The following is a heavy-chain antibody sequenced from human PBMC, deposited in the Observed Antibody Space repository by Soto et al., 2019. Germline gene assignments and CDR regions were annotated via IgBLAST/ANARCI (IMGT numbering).Heavy chain of an antibody. Sequence: ASVKVSCKASGYTFTSYGISWVRQAPGQGLEWMGWISAYNGNTNYAQKLQGRVTMTNMDPVDTATYFCAHRRGYSGYDSRFDYWGRGTLVTVSS. CDR2: ISAYNGNT. D-gene: IGHD5-12*01. J-gene: IGHJ4*02. CDR1: GYTFTSYG. V-gene: IGHV1-18*01. CDR3: DY.